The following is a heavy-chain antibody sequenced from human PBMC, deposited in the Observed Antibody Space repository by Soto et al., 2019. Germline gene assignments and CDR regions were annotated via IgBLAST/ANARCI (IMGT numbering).Heavy chain of an antibody. CDR3: AKIKGDLEILNTTVTTFWGPFHI. V-gene: IGHV3-9*01. CDR2: ISWNSGSR. D-gene: IGHD4-17*01. CDR1: GFTFDDYA. J-gene: IGHJ3*02. Sequence: EVQLVESGGGLVQPGRSLRLSCAASGFTFDDYAMHWVRQVPGKGPEWVSGISWNSGSRGYAESVRGRFTISRDNAKNSLYLQMNSLRAEDTALYYCAKIKGDLEILNTTVTTFWGPFHIWGQGTMVTVSS.